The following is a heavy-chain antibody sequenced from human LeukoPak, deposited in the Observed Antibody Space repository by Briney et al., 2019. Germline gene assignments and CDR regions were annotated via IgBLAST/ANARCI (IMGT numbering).Heavy chain of an antibody. Sequence: AGGSLRLSCAASGFTFSSYAMSWVRQAPGKGLEWVSAMCGSGGSTYYADSVKGRFTISRDNSKNTLYLQMNSLRAEDTAVYYCAKKGQLEMATIDYWGQGTLVTVSS. CDR1: GFTFSSYA. CDR3: AKKGQLEMATIDY. CDR2: MCGSGGST. D-gene: IGHD5-24*01. V-gene: IGHV3-23*01. J-gene: IGHJ4*02.